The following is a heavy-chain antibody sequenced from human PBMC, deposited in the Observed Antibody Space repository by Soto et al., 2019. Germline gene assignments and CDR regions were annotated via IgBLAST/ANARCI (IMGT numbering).Heavy chain of an antibody. CDR2: ISSSSSYT. CDR1: GFTFSDYY. D-gene: IGHD6-13*01. J-gene: IGHJ4*02. V-gene: IGHV3-11*06. CDR3: QRDRHLVNHYPDY. Sequence: PGGCLRRSWAASGFTFSDYYMSWIRQAPGKGLEWGSYISSSSSYTNYADSVKGRFTISRDNAKNSLYFQSNSLRAEDTAVYYCQRDRHLVNHYPDYWRQGTMVTVS.